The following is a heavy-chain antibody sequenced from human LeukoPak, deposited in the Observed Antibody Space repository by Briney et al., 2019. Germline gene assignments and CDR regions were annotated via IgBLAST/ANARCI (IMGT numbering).Heavy chain of an antibody. D-gene: IGHD6-6*01. V-gene: IGHV1-18*01. CDR2: ISAYNGNT. J-gene: IGHJ4*02. CDR3: ARDRAAARGQVALDY. Sequence: ASVRVSCKASGYTFTSYGISWVQQAPGQGLEWMGWISAYNGNTNYAQKLQGRVTMTTDTSTSTAYMELRSLRSDDTAVYYCARDRAAARGQVALDYWGQGTLVTVSS. CDR1: GYTFTSYG.